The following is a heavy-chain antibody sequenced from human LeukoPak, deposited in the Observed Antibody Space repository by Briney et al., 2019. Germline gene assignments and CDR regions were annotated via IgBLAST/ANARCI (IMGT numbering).Heavy chain of an antibody. V-gene: IGHV4-30-2*01. D-gene: IGHD4-11*01. J-gene: IGHJ4*02. CDR2: IYHSGST. CDR3: ARGDYTSPYYFDY. CDR1: GGSISSGGYS. Sequence: PSQTLSLTCAVSGGSISSGGYSWSWIRQPPGKGLEWIGYIYHSGSTYYNPSLKSRVTISVDRSKNQFSLKLSSVTAADTAVYYCARGDYTSPYYFDYWGQRTLVTVSS.